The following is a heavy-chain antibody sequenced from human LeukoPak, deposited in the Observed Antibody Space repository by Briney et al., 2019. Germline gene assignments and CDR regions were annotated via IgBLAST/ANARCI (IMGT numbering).Heavy chain of an antibody. CDR3: AKDLDGWQYYFDY. V-gene: IGHV3-48*01. CDR1: GFTFSSYS. Sequence: GGSLRLSCAASGFTFSSYSMNWVRQAPGKGLEWVSYISSSSTIYYADSVKGRFTISRDNSKNTLYLQMNSLRAEDTAVYYCAKDLDGWQYYFDYWGQGTLVTVSS. J-gene: IGHJ4*02. D-gene: IGHD2-15*01. CDR2: ISSSSTI.